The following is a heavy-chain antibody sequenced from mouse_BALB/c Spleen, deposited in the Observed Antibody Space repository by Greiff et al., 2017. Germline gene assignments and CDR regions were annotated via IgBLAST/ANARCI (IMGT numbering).Heavy chain of an antibody. CDR2: ISSGGSYT. D-gene: IGHD2-10*02. CDR1: GFTFSSYG. V-gene: IGHV5-6*01. Sequence: DVHLVESGGDLVKPGGSLKLSCAASGFTFSSYGMSWVRQTPDKRLEWVATISSGGSYTYYPDSVKGRFTISRDNAKNTLYLQMSSLKSEDTAMYYCARQYGNYVNFDVWGAGTTVTVSS. CDR3: ARQYGNYVNFDV. J-gene: IGHJ1*01.